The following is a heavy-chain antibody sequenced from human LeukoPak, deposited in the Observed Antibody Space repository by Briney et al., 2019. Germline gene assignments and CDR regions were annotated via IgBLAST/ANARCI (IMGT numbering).Heavy chain of an antibody. CDR1: GFTFSSYW. CDR3: ARAYTVGATELDY. CDR2: INSDGSST. D-gene: IGHD1-26*01. V-gene: IGHV3-74*01. Sequence: GGSLRLSCAASGFTFSSYWMHWVRQAPGKGLVWVSRINSDGSSTSYADSVKGRFTISRDNAKNTLYLQINSLRAEDTAVYYCARAYTVGATELDYWGQGTLVTVSS. J-gene: IGHJ4*02.